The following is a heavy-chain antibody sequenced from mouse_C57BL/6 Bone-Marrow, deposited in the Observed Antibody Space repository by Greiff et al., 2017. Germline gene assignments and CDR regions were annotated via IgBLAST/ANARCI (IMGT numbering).Heavy chain of an antibody. CDR3: AIYYYGSSLWYFDV. Sequence: EVKLQESGPGLVKPSQSLSLTCSVTGYSITSGYYWNWIRQFPGNKLEWMGYISYDGSNNYNPSLKNRISITRDTSKNQFFLKLNSVTTEDTATYYCAIYYYGSSLWYFDVWGTGTTVTVSS. CDR2: ISYDGSN. D-gene: IGHD1-1*01. V-gene: IGHV3-6*01. CDR1: GYSITSGYY. J-gene: IGHJ1*03.